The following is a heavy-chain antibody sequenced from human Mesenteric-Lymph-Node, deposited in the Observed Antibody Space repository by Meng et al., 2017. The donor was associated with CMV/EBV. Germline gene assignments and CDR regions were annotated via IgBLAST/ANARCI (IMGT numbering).Heavy chain of an antibody. Sequence: SLKISCVVSGFTFDDYAMHWVRQAPGKGLEWVSGISGDSDSIGYVDSVKGRFTISRDNAKNSLYLQMDSLRAEDTAVYYCARGGNDFRTGFYDYWGQGTLVTVSS. CDR2: ISGDSDSI. D-gene: IGHD3/OR15-3a*01. CDR3: ARGGNDFRTGFYDY. CDR1: GFTFDDYA. V-gene: IGHV3-9*01. J-gene: IGHJ4*02.